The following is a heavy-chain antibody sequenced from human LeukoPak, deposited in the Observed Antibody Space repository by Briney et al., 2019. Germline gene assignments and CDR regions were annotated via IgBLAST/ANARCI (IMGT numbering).Heavy chain of an antibody. CDR2: ISSSSSYI. D-gene: IGHD3-16*02. V-gene: IGHV3-21*01. Sequence: GGSLRLSCAASGFTFSSYSMNWVRQAPGKGLEWVSSISSSSSYIYYADSVKGRFTISRDNAKNSLYLQMNSLRAEDTAVYYCAREGGAPGLYDYVWGSYRYKDYWGQGTLVTVSS. J-gene: IGHJ4*02. CDR1: GFTFSSYS. CDR3: AREGGAPGLYDYVWGSYRYKDY.